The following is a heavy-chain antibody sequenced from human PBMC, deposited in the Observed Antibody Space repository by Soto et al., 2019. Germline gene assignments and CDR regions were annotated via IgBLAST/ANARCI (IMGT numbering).Heavy chain of an antibody. CDR3: ARATRGYFDWLLLGEDYCYYMDV. CDR2: INSDGSST. J-gene: IGHJ6*03. V-gene: IGHV3-74*03. CDR1: GFTFSSYW. D-gene: IGHD3-9*01. Sequence: EVQLVESGGGLVQPGGSLRLSCAASGFTFSSYWMHWVRQAPGKGLVWVSRINSDGSSTKYADSVKGRFTISRDNAKNTLYLQMNSLRAEDTAVYYCARATRGYFDWLLLGEDYCYYMDVWGKGTTVTVSS.